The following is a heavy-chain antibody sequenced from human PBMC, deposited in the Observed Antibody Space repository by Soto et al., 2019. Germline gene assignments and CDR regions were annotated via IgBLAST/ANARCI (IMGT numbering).Heavy chain of an antibody. CDR1: GFSFSSYG. CDR3: ARGIGHYYYYMDV. Sequence: PGGSLRLSCAASGFSFSSYGMHWVRQAPGKGLEWVALVWYDGSNEYYTGSVKGRLTISRDNSKNTLYLQMNSLRVEDTAVYYCARGIGHYYYYMDVWGKGTTVTVS. D-gene: IGHD1-26*01. V-gene: IGHV3-33*01. CDR2: VWYDGSNE. J-gene: IGHJ6*03.